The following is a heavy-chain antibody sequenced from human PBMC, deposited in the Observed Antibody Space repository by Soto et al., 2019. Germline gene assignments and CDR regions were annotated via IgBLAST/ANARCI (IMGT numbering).Heavy chain of an antibody. CDR2: ISLGSGGT. V-gene: IGHV1-3*01. CDR3: ARAYCSPTICYNSDY. D-gene: IGHD2-2*02. J-gene: IGHJ4*02. CDR1: GYSFTNYA. Sequence: XSVKGYCEASGYSFTNYAMHWVRQAPGQRPEWMGWISLGSGGTKLSQNFQGRLSLTRDTSANIAYMELSSLRSEDTAMYYCARAYCSPTICYNSDYWGQGTQVT.